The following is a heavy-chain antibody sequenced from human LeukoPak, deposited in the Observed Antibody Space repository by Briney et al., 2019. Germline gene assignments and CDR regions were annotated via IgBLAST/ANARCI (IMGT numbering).Heavy chain of an antibody. CDR1: GFTFSSYA. Sequence: GGSLRLSCAASGFTFSSYAMHWVRQAPGKGLEYVSAISSNGGSTYYANSVKGRFTISRDNAKNSLYLQMNSLRAEDTAVYYCARDDRATIFGVVMGTDYYYYGMDVWGQGTTVTVSS. CDR2: ISSNGGST. D-gene: IGHD3-3*01. V-gene: IGHV3-64*01. J-gene: IGHJ6*02. CDR3: ARDDRATIFGVVMGTDYYYYGMDV.